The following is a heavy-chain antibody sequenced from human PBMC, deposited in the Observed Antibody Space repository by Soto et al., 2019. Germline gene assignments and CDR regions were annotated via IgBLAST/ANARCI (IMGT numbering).Heavy chain of an antibody. V-gene: IGHV6-1*01. D-gene: IGHD3-10*01. CDR2: TYYRSKWYN. J-gene: IGHJ5*02. CDR1: GDSVSSNSAA. Sequence: PSQTLSLTCAISGDSVSSNSAAWNWIRQSPSRGLEWLGRTYYRSKWYNDYAVSVKSRITINPDTSKNQFSLQLNSVTPEDTAVYYCARVASGWFGELTYNWFDPWGQGTLVTVSS. CDR3: ARVASGWFGELTYNWFDP.